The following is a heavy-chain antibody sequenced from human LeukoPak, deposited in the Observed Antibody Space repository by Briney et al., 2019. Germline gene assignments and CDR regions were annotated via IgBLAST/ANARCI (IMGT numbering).Heavy chain of an antibody. J-gene: IGHJ5*02. Sequence: GGSLRLSCAASGFTVSSNYMSWVRQAPGKGLEWVSVIYSGGSTYYADSVKGRFTISRDNSKNRLYLQMNSLRAEDTAVYYCARDRESGDYYDSSGSFWFDPWGQGTLVTVSS. CDR2: IYSGGST. D-gene: IGHD3-22*01. V-gene: IGHV3-66*01. CDR3: ARDRESGDYYDSSGSFWFDP. CDR1: GFTVSSNY.